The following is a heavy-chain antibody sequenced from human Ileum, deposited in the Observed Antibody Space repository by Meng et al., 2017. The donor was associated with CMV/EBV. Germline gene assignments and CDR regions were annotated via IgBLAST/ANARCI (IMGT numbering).Heavy chain of an antibody. CDR3: ARLGAASGRYWFDP. CDR1: GFTFSNTW. J-gene: IGHJ5*02. V-gene: IGHV3-7*01. D-gene: IGHD6-13*01. Sequence: GGSLRLSCAASGFTFSNTWMSWVRQAPGMGLAWVANIKADGSEKYYVDSVKGRFTISRDNAKNSLYLQMNSLRAEDTAVYFCARLGAASGRYWFDPWGQGTLVTVSS. CDR2: IKADGSEK.